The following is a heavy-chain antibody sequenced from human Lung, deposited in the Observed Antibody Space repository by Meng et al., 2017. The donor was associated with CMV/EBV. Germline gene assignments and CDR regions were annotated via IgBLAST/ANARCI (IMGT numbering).Heavy chain of an antibody. J-gene: IGHJ4*02. Sequence: SXKASGYSFTNYWIAWVRQMPGKGLEWMGWMNPNSGNTGYAQKFQGRVTFTRDTSIGTAYMELSSMRSEDTAMYYCAREDDFGGHSPDWGQGTLVTVSS. V-gene: IGHV1-8*03. CDR1: GYSFTNYW. D-gene: IGHD4-23*01. CDR3: AREDDFGGHSPD. CDR2: MNPNSGNT.